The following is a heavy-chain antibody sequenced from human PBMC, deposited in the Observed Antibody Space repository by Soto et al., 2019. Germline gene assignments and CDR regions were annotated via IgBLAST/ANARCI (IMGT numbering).Heavy chain of an antibody. CDR3: ARIAEKRLPYDAFEI. CDR2: INDSGGT. CDR1: GGSFSGYW. Sequence: QVQLQQWGAGLLQPSETLSVTCAVYGGSFSGYWWSWIRQPPGKGLEWIGEINDSGGTNYNPSLKSRVTISADRTKNQFSLKLSSVTAADTAVYYCARIAEKRLPYDAFEIWGQGTVVTVSP. D-gene: IGHD6-25*01. J-gene: IGHJ3*02. V-gene: IGHV4-34*01.